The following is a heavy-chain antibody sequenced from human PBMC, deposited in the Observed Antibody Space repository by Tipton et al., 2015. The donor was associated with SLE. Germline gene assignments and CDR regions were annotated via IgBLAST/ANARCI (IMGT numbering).Heavy chain of an antibody. CDR1: GFTFSTHW. D-gene: IGHD3-16*01. CDR3: AKGWGYFDY. CDR2: ISGGGDST. V-gene: IGHV3-74*03. Sequence: GSLRLSCAASGFTFSTHWMHWVRQAPGKGLVWVSVISGGGDSTTYADSVKGRFTISRDNSKNTLYLQMHSLRAEDTASYYCAKGWGYFDYWGQGTLVTVSS. J-gene: IGHJ4*02.